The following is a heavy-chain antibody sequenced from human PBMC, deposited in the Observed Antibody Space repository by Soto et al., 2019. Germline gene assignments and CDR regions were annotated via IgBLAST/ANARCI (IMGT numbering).Heavy chain of an antibody. CDR2: INAGNGNT. CDR1: GYTFTSYD. CDR3: ARELQGLYYFDY. D-gene: IGHD2-15*01. Sequence: ASVKVSCKASGYTFTSYDINWVRQAPGQRLEWMGWINAGNGNTKYSQKFQGRVTITRDTSASTAYMELTSLRSEDTAVYYCARELQGLYYFDYWGQGTLVTVSS. V-gene: IGHV1-3*01. J-gene: IGHJ4*02.